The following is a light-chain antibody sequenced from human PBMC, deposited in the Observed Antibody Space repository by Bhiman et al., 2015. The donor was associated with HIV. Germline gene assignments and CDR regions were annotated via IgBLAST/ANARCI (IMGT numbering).Light chain of an antibody. V-gene: IGLV2-14*02. J-gene: IGLJ2*01. Sequence: QSALTQPASVSGSPGQSIAISCTGTSSDVGRYNLVSWYQQHPGKAPKLLLYEVSRRPSGVPLRFSGSKSGNTASLTISGLQAEDEADYYCGSYTKSKTFIFGGGTKLTVL. CDR1: SSDVGRYNL. CDR3: GSYTKSKTFI. CDR2: EVS.